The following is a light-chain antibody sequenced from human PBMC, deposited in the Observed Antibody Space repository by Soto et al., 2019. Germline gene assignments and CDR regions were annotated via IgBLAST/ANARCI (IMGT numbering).Light chain of an antibody. CDR1: QGISSY. V-gene: IGKV1-5*03. CDR3: QQYNSYSQT. Sequence: IQLTQSPSSLSASVGDRVTITCRASQGISSYLAWYQQKPGKAPKLLIYKASTLKSGVPSRFSGSGSGTEFTLTISSLQPDDFATYYCQQYNSYSQTFGQGTKVDIK. CDR2: KAS. J-gene: IGKJ1*01.